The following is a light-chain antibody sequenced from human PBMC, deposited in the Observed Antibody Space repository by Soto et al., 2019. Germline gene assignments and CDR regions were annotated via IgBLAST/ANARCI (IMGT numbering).Light chain of an antibody. CDR2: GAF. CDR1: QSVSSN. V-gene: IGKV3-15*01. Sequence: EIVMTQSPATLSVSPGERATLSCRASQSVSSNLAWYQQKPGQAPRLLIYGAFTRATGIPARFSGTGSGTEFTLTISSLQSEDFALYYCQQYNEWPITFGQGTRLEIK. J-gene: IGKJ5*01. CDR3: QQYNEWPIT.